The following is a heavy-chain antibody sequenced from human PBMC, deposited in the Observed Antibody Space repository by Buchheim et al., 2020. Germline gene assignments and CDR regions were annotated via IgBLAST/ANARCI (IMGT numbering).Heavy chain of an antibody. CDR3: ASSAQDSSSWYHYYYYYGMDV. CDR1: GYTFTSYA. J-gene: IGHJ6*02. CDR2: INTNTGNP. V-gene: IGHV7-4-1*02. D-gene: IGHD6-13*01. Sequence: QVQLVQSGSELKKPGASVKVSCKASGYTFTSYAMNWVRQAPGQGLEWMGWINTNTGNPTYAQGFTGRFVFSLDTSVSPAYLQISSLKAEDTAVYYCASSAQDSSSWYHYYYYYGMDVWGQGTT.